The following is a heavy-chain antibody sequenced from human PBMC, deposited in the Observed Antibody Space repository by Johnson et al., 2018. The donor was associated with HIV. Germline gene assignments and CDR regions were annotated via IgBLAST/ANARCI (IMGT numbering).Heavy chain of an antibody. D-gene: IGHD2-15*01. CDR3: AKEGYCSGGSCYHLVESDAFDI. CDR2: ISYDGSNK. CDR1: GFTFSSYA. J-gene: IGHJ3*02. V-gene: IGHV3-30-3*01. Sequence: QVQLVESGGGVVQPGRSLRLSCAASGFTFSSYAMHWVRQAPGKGLEWVAVISYDGSNKYYADSVKGRFTISRDNSKNTLYLQMNSLRAEYTAVYYCAKEGYCSGGSCYHLVESDAFDIWGQGTMVTVSS.